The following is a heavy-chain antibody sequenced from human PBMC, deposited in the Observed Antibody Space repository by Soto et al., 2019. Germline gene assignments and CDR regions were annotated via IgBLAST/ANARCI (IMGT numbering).Heavy chain of an antibody. D-gene: IGHD3-10*01. Sequence: SETLSLTCAVYGGSFSGYYWSWIRQPPGKGLEGVGEINHSGSTNYNPSLKSRVTISVDTSKNQFSLKLSSVTAADTAVYYCARGPYYYGSGSYYKDYYYYGMDVWGQGTTVTVSS. V-gene: IGHV4-34*01. CDR1: GGSFSGYY. CDR2: INHSGST. J-gene: IGHJ6*02. CDR3: ARGPYYYGSGSYYKDYYYYGMDV.